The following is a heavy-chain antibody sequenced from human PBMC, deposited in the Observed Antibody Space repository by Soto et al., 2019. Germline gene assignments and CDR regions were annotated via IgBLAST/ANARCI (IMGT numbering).Heavy chain of an antibody. CDR2: IYYLGRT. CDR3: ARDPVGATQYDD. Sequence: ETLSLTCTVDSISTYYWNWIRQTPGKGLEWIGYIYYLGRTNYNRSLKSRVTISIDMSKNQFSLRLNPVTAADTAVYYCARDPVGATQYDDWGQGALVTVSS. V-gene: IGHV4-59*01. CDR1: DSISTYY. J-gene: IGHJ4*02. D-gene: IGHD1-26*01.